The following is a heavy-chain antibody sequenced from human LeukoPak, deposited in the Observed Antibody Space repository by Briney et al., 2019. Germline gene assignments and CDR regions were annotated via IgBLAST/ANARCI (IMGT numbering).Heavy chain of an antibody. CDR1: GGSFSGYY. Sequence: SETLSLTCAVYGGSFSGYYWSWIRQPPGKGLEWIGEINHSGSTNYNPSLKSRVTISVDTSKNQFSLKLSSVTAADTAVYYCASGAYYYGSGSYYRRGHFDYWGQGTLVTVSS. CDR2: INHSGST. D-gene: IGHD3-10*01. CDR3: ASGAYYYGSGSYYRRGHFDY. J-gene: IGHJ4*02. V-gene: IGHV4-34*01.